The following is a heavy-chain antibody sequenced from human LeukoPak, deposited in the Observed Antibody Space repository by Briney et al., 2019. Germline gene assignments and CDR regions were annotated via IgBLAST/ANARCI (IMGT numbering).Heavy chain of an antibody. CDR2: IYTSGGT. CDR1: GGSISSYY. CDR3: ARDPILNWFDP. J-gene: IGHJ5*02. V-gene: IGHV4-4*07. Sequence: SETLSLTCTVSGGSISSYYWSWIRRPAGKGLEWIGRIYTSGGTNYNPSLKSRVTMSVDTSKNQFSLKLSSVTAADTAVYYCARDPILNWFDPWGQGTLVTVSS.